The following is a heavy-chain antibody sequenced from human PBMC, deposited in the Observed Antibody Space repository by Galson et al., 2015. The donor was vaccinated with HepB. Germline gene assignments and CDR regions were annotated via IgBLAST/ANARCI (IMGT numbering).Heavy chain of an antibody. CDR3: AKTDAAELRWFHP. CDR1: GGTFSTYA. CDR2: IIPIFGNA. D-gene: IGHD6-25*01. J-gene: IGHJ5*02. V-gene: IGHV1-69*13. Sequence: SVKLSCKASGGTFSTYAITWVRQAPGQGLEWMGGIIPIFGNANYAQRFQDRVTITADESTNKAYMAMSSLRSDDTAVDYCAKTDAAELRWFHPWGPGTLVTVSS.